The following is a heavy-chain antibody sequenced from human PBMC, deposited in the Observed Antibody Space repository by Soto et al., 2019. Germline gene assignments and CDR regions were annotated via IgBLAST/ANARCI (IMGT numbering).Heavy chain of an antibody. CDR1: GDSVSSNSAA. CDR2: TYYRSKWYN. J-gene: IGHJ4*02. Sequence: QSPTLSLTCAISGDSVSSNSAAWNWIRQSPSRGLEWLGRTYYRSKWYNDYAVSVKSRITINPDTSKNQFSLQLNSVTPEDTAVYYCAREDFWSGYYKSGFDYWGQGTLVTVSS. V-gene: IGHV6-1*01. D-gene: IGHD3-3*01. CDR3: AREDFWSGYYKSGFDY.